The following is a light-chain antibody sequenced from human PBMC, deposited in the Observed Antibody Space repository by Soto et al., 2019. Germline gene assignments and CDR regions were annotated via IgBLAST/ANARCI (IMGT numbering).Light chain of an antibody. CDR1: SSNIGSNT. J-gene: IGLJ3*02. V-gene: IGLV1-44*01. CDR2: SNN. CDR3: ATWDDSLNGWV. Sequence: QSVLTQPPSASGTPGQRVTISCSGSSSNIGSNTVNWYQQLPGTAPKLLIYSNNQRPSGVPDRFSGSKSGTSASLAISGLPSGDEADYYCATWDDSLNGWVFGGGTKRTVL.